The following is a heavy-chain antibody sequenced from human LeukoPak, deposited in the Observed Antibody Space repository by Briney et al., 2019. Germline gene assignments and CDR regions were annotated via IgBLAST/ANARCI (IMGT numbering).Heavy chain of an antibody. Sequence: ASVKVSCKASGGTFSSYGISWVRQAPGQGLEWMGWISGYNGNTNYAQKLQGRVTMTTDTSTTTAYVELRSLRSDDTAVYYCARDRSLYTSMLDSWGQGTLVTVSS. CDR1: GGTFSSYG. D-gene: IGHD2-2*02. CDR3: ARDRSLYTSMLDS. CDR2: ISGYNGNT. V-gene: IGHV1-18*01. J-gene: IGHJ4*02.